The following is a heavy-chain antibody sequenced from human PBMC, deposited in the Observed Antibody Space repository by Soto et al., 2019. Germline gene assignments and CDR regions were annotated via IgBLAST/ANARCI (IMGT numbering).Heavy chain of an antibody. Sequence: DTLSLTCTVSGGSISSSSYYWGWIRQPPGKGLEWIGSIYYSGSTYYNPSLKSRVTISVDTSKNQFSLKLSSVTAADTAVYYCARGRNWFDPWGQGTLVTVSS. CDR2: IYYSGST. CDR1: GGSISSSSYY. V-gene: IGHV4-39*01. J-gene: IGHJ5*02. CDR3: ARGRNWFDP.